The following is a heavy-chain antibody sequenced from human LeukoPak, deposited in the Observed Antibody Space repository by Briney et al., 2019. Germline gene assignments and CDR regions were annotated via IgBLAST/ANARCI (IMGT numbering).Heavy chain of an antibody. Sequence: GGSLRLSCAASGFTVSSNYMNWVRQAPGKGLEWVSSISGSGGSTDYADSVKGRFTISRENSKNTLYLQMNSLRAEDTAVYYCAKDGSYYDFDYWGQGTLVTVSS. CDR2: ISGSGGST. D-gene: IGHD1-26*01. CDR3: AKDGSYYDFDY. V-gene: IGHV3-23*01. CDR1: GFTVSSNY. J-gene: IGHJ4*02.